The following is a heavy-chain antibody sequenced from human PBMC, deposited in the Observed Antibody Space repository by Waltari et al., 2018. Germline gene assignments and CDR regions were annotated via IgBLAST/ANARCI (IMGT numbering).Heavy chain of an antibody. CDR1: GYTFTSSG. V-gene: IGHV1-18*01. D-gene: IGHD3-22*01. CDR3: ARGVYDSSRYYLHDAFDF. Sequence: QGQLVQSGAEVKKPGASVKVSCKASGYTFTSSGINWVRQAPGQGLEWLGWISAYNGNTHYAQKLQGRVTMTTDTSTSTAYMELRSLRSDDTAVYYCARGVYDSSRYYLHDAFDFWGQGTMVTVSS. CDR2: ISAYNGNT. J-gene: IGHJ3*01.